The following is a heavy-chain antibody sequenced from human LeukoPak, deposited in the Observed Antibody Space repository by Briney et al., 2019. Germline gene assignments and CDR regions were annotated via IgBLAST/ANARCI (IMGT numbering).Heavy chain of an antibody. CDR1: GFTVSSNY. D-gene: IGHD3-22*01. J-gene: IGHJ4*02. CDR3: ARGGDSSCHSQVDY. CDR2: ISGGVSIT. Sequence: PGGSLRLSCAASGFTVSSNYMSWVRQGPGKGLEWVSSISGGVSITYYADSVKGRFTISRDNSKNTLYLQMNSLRVEDTAVYYCARGGDSSCHSQVDYWGQGALVTVSS. V-gene: IGHV3-23*01.